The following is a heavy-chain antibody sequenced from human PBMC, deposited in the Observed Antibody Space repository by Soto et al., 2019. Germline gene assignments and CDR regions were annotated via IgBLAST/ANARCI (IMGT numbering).Heavy chain of an antibody. CDR1: GGTFSSYT. Sequence: QVQLVQSGAEVKKPGSSVKVSCKASGGTFSSYTISWVRQAPGQGLEWMGRIIPIIGIANYAQKFQGRVTITADKSTSTAYMELSSLRSEDTAVYYCARDEDFGGSGMNGMDVWGQGTTVTVSS. V-gene: IGHV1-69*08. CDR2: IIPIIGIA. CDR3: ARDEDFGGSGMNGMDV. D-gene: IGHD3-10*01. J-gene: IGHJ6*02.